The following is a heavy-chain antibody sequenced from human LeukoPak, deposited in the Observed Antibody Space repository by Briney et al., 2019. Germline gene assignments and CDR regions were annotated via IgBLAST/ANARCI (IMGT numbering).Heavy chain of an antibody. CDR1: GFTFSSSY. J-gene: IGHJ4*02. CDR2: ISRGGGDK. V-gene: IGHV3-7*01. Sequence: SGGSLRLSCAASGFTFSSSYMNWIRQAPGKGLEWVANISRGGGDKYYVDSVKGRFTISRDNAKNSLYLQMNNVRGEERAVYYCPSLDYWGQGTLVTVSS. CDR3: PSLDY.